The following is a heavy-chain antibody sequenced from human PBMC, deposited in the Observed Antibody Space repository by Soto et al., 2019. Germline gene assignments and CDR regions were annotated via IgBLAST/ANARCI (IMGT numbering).Heavy chain of an antibody. J-gene: IGHJ4*02. CDR2: IYYSGST. CDR3: ARQRDCSGRSCYPRFDN. V-gene: IGHV4-59*08. CDR1: GGSISSYY. D-gene: IGHD2-15*01. Sequence: SETLSLTCTVSGGSISSYYWSWIRQPPGKGLEWIGYIYYSGSTNYNPSLKSRVTISVDTSKNQFSLKLSSVTAADTAVYYCARQRDCSGRSCYPRFDNWGQEPLVTVSS.